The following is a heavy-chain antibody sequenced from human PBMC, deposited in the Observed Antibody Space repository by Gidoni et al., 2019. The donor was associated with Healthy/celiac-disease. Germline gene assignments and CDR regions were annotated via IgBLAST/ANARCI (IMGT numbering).Heavy chain of an antibody. J-gene: IGHJ4*02. D-gene: IGHD6-13*01. V-gene: IGHV6-1*01. CDR2: TYYRSKWYN. Sequence: QVQLQQSGPGLVKPSQTLSLTCAISGDSVSSNSAARNWIRQSPSRGLEWLGRTYYRSKWYNDYAVSVKSRITINPDTSKNQFSLQLNSVTPEDTAVYYCARVKGLGEQLVPYYFDYWGQGTLVTVSS. CDR1: GDSVSSNSAA. CDR3: ARVKGLGEQLVPYYFDY.